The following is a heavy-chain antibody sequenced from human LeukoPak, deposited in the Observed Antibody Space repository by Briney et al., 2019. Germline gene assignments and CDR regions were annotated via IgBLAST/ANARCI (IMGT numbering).Heavy chain of an antibody. D-gene: IGHD5-12*01. Sequence: PGRPLTLSCAASGFTFNSFAMHWVRQAPGKGLEWVAAISYDGGDKHYADSVKGRFTISRDNSKNTLYLQMNILRAEDTAVHYCAKPQGSGYSGEYAFDIWGQGTMVTVSS. CDR2: ISYDGGDK. J-gene: IGHJ3*02. CDR3: AKPQGSGYSGEYAFDI. CDR1: GFTFNSFA. V-gene: IGHV3-30*18.